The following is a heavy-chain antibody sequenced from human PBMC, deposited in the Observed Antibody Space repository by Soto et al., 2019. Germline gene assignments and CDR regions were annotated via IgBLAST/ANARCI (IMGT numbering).Heavy chain of an antibody. D-gene: IGHD3-22*01. V-gene: IGHV3-33*01. Sequence: LRLSCAASGFTFSSYGMHWVRQAPGKGLEWVAVIWYDGSNKYYADSVKGRFTISRDNSKNTLYLQMNSLRAEDTAVYYCARDHDRDYYDSSGYYYYYGMDVWGQGTTVTVS. CDR2: IWYDGSNK. CDR3: ARDHDRDYYDSSGYYYYYGMDV. CDR1: GFTFSSYG. J-gene: IGHJ6*02.